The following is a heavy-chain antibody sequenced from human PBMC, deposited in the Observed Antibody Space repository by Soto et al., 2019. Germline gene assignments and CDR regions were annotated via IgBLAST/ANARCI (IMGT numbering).Heavy chain of an antibody. Sequence: SETLSLTCAVSGGSISSSNWWSWVRQPPGKGLEWIGEIYHSGSTNYNPSLKSRVTISVDKSKNQFSLMLSSVTAADTVVYYGAGAKYDGSGVSCMDVWGQGTTVTVSS. CDR1: GGSISSSNW. J-gene: IGHJ6*02. CDR3: AGAKYDGSGVSCMDV. V-gene: IGHV4-4*02. D-gene: IGHD3-10*01. CDR2: IYHSGST.